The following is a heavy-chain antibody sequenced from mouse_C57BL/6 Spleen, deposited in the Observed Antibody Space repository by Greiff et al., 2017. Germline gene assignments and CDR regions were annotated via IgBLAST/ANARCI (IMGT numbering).Heavy chain of an antibody. CDR3: ARRGWSCYAMEY. CDR2: IDPSDSET. Sequence: QVQLQQPGAELVRPGSSVKLSCTASGYTFTSYWMHWVKQKPKQGLEWIGNIDPSDSETHYNQKFKDKATLTVDKSSSTAYMQLSSLTSEDPAVYYCARRGWSCYAMEYWGQGTSVTVAS. V-gene: IGHV1-52*01. CDR1: GYTFTSYW. J-gene: IGHJ4*01. D-gene: IGHD2-3*01.